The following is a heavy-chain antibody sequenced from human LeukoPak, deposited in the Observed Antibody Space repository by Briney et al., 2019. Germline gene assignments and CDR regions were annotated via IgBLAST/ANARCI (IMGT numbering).Heavy chain of an antibody. J-gene: IGHJ6*03. CDR1: GYTFTGYY. Sequence: ASVKVSCKASGYTFTGYYMHWVRQAPGQGLEWMGWINPNSGGTNYAQKFQGRVTMTRDTSISTAYMELGRLRSDDTAVYYCARGSTSSGGGYYYYYMDVWGKGTTVTVSS. D-gene: IGHD2-2*01. CDR2: INPNSGGT. V-gene: IGHV1-2*02. CDR3: ARGSTSSGGGYYYYYMDV.